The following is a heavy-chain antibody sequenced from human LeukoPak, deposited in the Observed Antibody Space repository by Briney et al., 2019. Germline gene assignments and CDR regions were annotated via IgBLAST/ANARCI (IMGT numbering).Heavy chain of an antibody. D-gene: IGHD6-19*01. V-gene: IGHV3-23*01. CDR2: ISGSGGNT. J-gene: IGHJ4*02. CDR3: AKGIQGAVAGHFDY. CDR1: GFTFSNYA. Sequence: GGSLRLSCAASGFTFSNYAMSWVRQAPGKGLEWVSTISGSGGNTYYADSVKGRFTISRDNSRNTLYLQMNSLSAEDTAVYYCAKGIQGAVAGHFDYWGQGTLVTVSS.